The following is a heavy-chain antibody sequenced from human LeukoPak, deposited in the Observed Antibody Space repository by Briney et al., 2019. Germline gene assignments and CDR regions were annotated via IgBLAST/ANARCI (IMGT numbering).Heavy chain of an antibody. D-gene: IGHD3-22*01. J-gene: IGHJ4*02. CDR2: IYYSGTT. CDR3: ARWAGGAYYYDSSGYSKRGVVDY. CDR1: GGSISSGGYY. Sequence: SQTMSLTSTVSGGSISSGGYYWSWIRQQPGKGLEWIGYIYYSGTTYYNTSLRSQVTISVDTSKNQFSLKLSSVTAADTAVYCCARWAGGAYYYDSSGYSKRGVVDYWGQGTLVTVSS. V-gene: IGHV4-31*01.